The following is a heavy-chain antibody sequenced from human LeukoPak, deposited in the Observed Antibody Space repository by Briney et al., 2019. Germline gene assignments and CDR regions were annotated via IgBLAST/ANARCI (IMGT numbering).Heavy chain of an antibody. J-gene: IGHJ4*01. V-gene: IGHV3-33*01. CDR3: ARDYYDSSGYYLGLPDY. D-gene: IGHD3-22*01. CDR2: YDGSNQ. Sequence: YDGSNQYYADSVKGRFTISRDNSKNTLYLQMNSLRAEDTAVYYCARDYYDSSGYYLGLPDYWGHGTLVTVSS.